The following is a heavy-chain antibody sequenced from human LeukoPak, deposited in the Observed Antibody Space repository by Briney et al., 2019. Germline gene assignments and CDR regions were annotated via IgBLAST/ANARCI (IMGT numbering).Heavy chain of an antibody. Sequence: GGSLRLSCAASGFTFSSYWMHWVRQAPGKGLVWVSRINSDGSSTSYADSVKGRFTISRDNAKNTLYLQMNSLRAEDMAVYYCARGRNSYGPGDYWGQGTLVTVSS. CDR1: GFTFSSYW. J-gene: IGHJ4*02. D-gene: IGHD5-18*01. CDR2: INSDGSST. V-gene: IGHV3-74*01. CDR3: ARGRNSYGPGDY.